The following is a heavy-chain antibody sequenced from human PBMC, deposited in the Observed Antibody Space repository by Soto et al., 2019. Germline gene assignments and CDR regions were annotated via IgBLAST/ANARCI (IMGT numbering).Heavy chain of an antibody. V-gene: IGHV1-18*01. D-gene: IGHD2-8*02. CDR2: ISAYNGNT. J-gene: IGHJ3*02. Sequence: ASVNVSCKASGYTFTSYGISWVRQAPGQGLERMGWISAYNGNTNYAQKLQGRVTMTTDTSTSTAYMELRSLRSDDTAVYYCSIYFSVFFVHWYAFAIWGQGTMVTVSS. CDR1: GYTFTSYG. CDR3: SIYFSVFFVHWYAFAI.